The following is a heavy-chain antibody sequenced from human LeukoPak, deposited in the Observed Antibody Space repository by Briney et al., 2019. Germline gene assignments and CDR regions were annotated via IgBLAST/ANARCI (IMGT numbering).Heavy chain of an antibody. Sequence: GGSLRLSCAASGFTFSSYAMHWVRQAPGKGLEWVAVISYDGSNKYYADSVKGRFTISRDNSKNTLYLQMNSLRAEDTAVYYYARDRYESGIAAAGHYWGQGTLVTVSS. CDR3: ARDRYESGIAAAGHY. CDR2: ISYDGSNK. D-gene: IGHD6-13*01. V-gene: IGHV3-30*04. CDR1: GFTFSSYA. J-gene: IGHJ4*02.